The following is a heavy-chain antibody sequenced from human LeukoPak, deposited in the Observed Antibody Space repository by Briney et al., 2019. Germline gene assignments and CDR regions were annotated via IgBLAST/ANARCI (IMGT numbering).Heavy chain of an antibody. J-gene: IGHJ4*02. CDR3: ARATLTDGGYSYGYDY. CDR2: INPSGGST. Sequence: VASVKVSCTASGYTFTSYYMHWVRQAPGQGLEWMGIINPSGGSTSYAQKFQGRVTMTRDTSTSTVYMELSSLRSDDTAEYYCARATLTDGGYSYGYDYWGQGTLVTVSS. CDR1: GYTFTSYY. D-gene: IGHD5-18*01. V-gene: IGHV1-46*01.